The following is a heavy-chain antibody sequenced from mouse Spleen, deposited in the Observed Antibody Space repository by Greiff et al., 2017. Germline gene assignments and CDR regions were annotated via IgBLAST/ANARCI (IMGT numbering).Heavy chain of an antibody. CDR2: IWSGGST. CDR1: GFSLTSYG. Sequence: QVQLQQSGPGLVPPSQSLSITCTVSGFSLTSYGVHWVRQSPGKGLEWLGVIWSGGSTDYNAAFISRLSISKDNSKSQVFFKMNSLQADDTAIYYCARNPRRLGLRYYAMDYWGQGTSVTVSS. V-gene: IGHV2-4-1*01. CDR3: ARNPRRLGLRYYAMDY. D-gene: IGHD3-2*01. J-gene: IGHJ4*01.